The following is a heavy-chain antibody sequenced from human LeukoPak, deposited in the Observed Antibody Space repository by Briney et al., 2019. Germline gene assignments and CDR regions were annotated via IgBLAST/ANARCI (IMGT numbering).Heavy chain of an antibody. D-gene: IGHD3-9*01. CDR2: ISAYIGNT. CDR1: GYTFTSYG. Sequence: ASVKVSCKASGYTFTSYGISWVRQAPGEGLEWMGWISAYIGNTNYAQKLQGRVTMATDTSTSTAYMELRSLRSDDTAVYYCATPAPLRYFDWLLPHYYYYGMDVWGQGTTVTVSS. V-gene: IGHV1-18*01. CDR3: ATPAPLRYFDWLLPHYYYYGMDV. J-gene: IGHJ6*02.